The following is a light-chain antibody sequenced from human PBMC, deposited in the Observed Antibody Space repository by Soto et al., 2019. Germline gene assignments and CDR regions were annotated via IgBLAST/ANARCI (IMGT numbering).Light chain of an antibody. CDR2: DAS. J-gene: IGKJ4*01. CDR1: QSLNSY. V-gene: IGKV3-11*01. CDR3: QQRRDWPLT. Sequence: EIVLTQSPATLSLSPGERATLSCRASQSLNSYLAWYQQKPGQAPRLLIYDASNRATDIPARFSGSGSGKDFTLTISSLEPADFAVYYCQQRRDWPLTFGGGTKVEIK.